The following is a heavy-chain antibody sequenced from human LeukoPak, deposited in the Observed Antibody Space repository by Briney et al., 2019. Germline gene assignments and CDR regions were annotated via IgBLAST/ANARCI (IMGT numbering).Heavy chain of an antibody. CDR2: INHSGST. CDR3: ARETVAANHFDY. D-gene: IGHD2-15*01. J-gene: IGHJ4*02. CDR1: GGSFSGYY. Sequence: SETLSLTCAVYGGSFSGYYWSWIRQPPGKGLEWIGEINHSGSTNYNPSLKSRVTISVDTSKNQFSLRLSSVTAADTAVYYCARETVAANHFDYWGQGTLVTVSS. V-gene: IGHV4-34*01.